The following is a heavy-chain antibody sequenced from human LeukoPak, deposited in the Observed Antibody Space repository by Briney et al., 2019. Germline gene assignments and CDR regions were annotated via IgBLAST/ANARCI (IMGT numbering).Heavy chain of an antibody. CDR3: ATNTMFRGIHAFDI. CDR2: IYPGDSDT. CDR1: GYSFTSYW. D-gene: IGHD3-10*01. J-gene: IGHJ3*02. Sequence: PGESLKISCKGSGYSFTSYWIGWVRQVPGKGLEWMGIIYPGDSDTRYSPSFQGQVTISADKSISTAYLQWSSLKASDSAMYYCATNTMFRGIHAFDIWGQGTMVTVSS. V-gene: IGHV5-51*01.